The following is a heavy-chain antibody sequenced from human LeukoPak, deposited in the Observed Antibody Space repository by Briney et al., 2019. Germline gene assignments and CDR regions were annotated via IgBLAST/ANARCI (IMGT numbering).Heavy chain of an antibody. V-gene: IGHV4-34*01. J-gene: IGHJ3*02. CDR1: GFTFSSYS. CDR2: INHSGST. Sequence: GSLRLSCAASGFTFSSYSMNWVRQPPGKGLEWIGEINHSGSTNYNPSLKSRVTISVDTSKNQFSLKLSSVTAADTAVYYCAREDFTQLGRLWGFAFDIRGQGTMVTVSS. CDR3: AREDFTQLGRLWGFAFDI. D-gene: IGHD6-6*01.